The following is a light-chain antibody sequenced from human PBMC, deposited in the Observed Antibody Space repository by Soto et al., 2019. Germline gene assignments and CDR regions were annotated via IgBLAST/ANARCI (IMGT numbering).Light chain of an antibody. CDR1: RDISDD. CDR3: LQNFDYPRT. J-gene: IGKJ1*01. Sequence: AIQLTQSPTSLSASVGDRVTITCRASRDISDDLGWYQHKPGRAPKLLISAASRLQSGVPSRFSGSGSGAEFTLTIASLQPEDCAVYYCLQNFDYPRTFGQGTKVDIK. V-gene: IGKV1-6*02. CDR2: AAS.